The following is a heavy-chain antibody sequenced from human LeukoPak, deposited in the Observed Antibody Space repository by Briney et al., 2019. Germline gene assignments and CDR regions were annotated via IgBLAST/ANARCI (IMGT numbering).Heavy chain of an antibody. J-gene: IGHJ4*02. V-gene: IGHV4-59*08. Sequence: SETLSLTCTVSGGSISSYYWSWIRQPPGKGLEWIGYIYYSGSTNYNPSLKSRVTISLDTSKNQISPKLSSVTAADTAVYYCARHTTVVPPHYFDYWGQGTLVTVSS. CDR2: IYYSGST. D-gene: IGHD4-23*01. CDR3: ARHTTVVPPHYFDY. CDR1: GGSISSYY.